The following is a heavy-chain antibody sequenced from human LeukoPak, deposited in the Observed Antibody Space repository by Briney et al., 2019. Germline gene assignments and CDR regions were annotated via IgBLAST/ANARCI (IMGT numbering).Heavy chain of an antibody. J-gene: IGHJ6*03. Sequence: GEFLKISCKGSGYSFTSYWIGWVRQMPGKGLEWMGIIYPGDSDTRYSPSFQGQVTISADKSISTAYLQWSSLKASDTAMYYCARHSYCSGGSCHWGDYYYYMDVWGKGTTVTVSS. CDR1: GYSFTSYW. V-gene: IGHV5-51*01. CDR3: ARHSYCSGGSCHWGDYYYYMDV. CDR2: IYPGDSDT. D-gene: IGHD2-15*01.